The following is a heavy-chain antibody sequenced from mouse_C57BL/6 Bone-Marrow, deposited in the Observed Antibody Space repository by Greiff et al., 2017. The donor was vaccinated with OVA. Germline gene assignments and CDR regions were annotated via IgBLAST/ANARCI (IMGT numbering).Heavy chain of an antibody. J-gene: IGHJ3*01. CDR1: GYAFTNYL. V-gene: IGHV1-54*01. Sequence: VQLVESGAELVRPGTSVKVSCKASGYAFTNYLIEWVKQRPGQGLEWIGVINPGSGGTNYNEKFKGKATLTADKSSSTAYMQLSSLTSEDSAVYFCARDYYYGPLAYWGQGTLVTVSA. D-gene: IGHD1-1*01. CDR3: ARDYYYGPLAY. CDR2: INPGSGGT.